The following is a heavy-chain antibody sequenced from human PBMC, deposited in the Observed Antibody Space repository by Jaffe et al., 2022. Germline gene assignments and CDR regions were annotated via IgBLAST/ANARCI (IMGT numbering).Heavy chain of an antibody. V-gene: IGHV3-23*01. CDR1: GFTFSSYA. J-gene: IGHJ5*02. D-gene: IGHD2-8*02. Sequence: EVQLLESGGGLVQPGGSLRLSCAASGFTFSSYAMSWVRQAPGKGLEWVSAISGSGGSTYYADSVKGRFTISRDNSKNTLYLQMNSLRAEDTAVYYCAKDDLYWLFGTRYNWFDPWGQGTLVTVSS. CDR2: ISGSGGST. CDR3: AKDDLYWLFGTRYNWFDP.